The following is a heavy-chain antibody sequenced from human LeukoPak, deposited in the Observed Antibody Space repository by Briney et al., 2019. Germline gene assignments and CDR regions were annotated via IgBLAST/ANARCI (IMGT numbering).Heavy chain of an antibody. Sequence: GGSLRLSCAASGFPVNKYEMHWVRQAPGKGLEWVSYIDAGATSTNYADSVWGRFTISRDNAKNTLYLQMNSLRAEDTAVYYCARVLSGSYRNPDYWGQGTLVTVSS. CDR1: GFPVNKYE. J-gene: IGHJ4*02. CDR2: IDAGATST. D-gene: IGHD1-26*01. CDR3: ARVLSGSYRNPDY. V-gene: IGHV3-48*03.